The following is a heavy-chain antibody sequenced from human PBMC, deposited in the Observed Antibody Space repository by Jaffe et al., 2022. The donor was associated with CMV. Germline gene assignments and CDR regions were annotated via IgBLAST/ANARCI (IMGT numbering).Heavy chain of an antibody. CDR2: INHSGST. CDR3: ARGPAAEPFDP. CDR1: GGSFSGYY. Sequence: QVQLQQWGAGLLKPSETLSLTCAVYGGSFSGYYWSWIRQPPGKGLEWIGEINHSGSTNYNPSLKSRVTISVDTSKNQFSLKLSSVTAADTAVYYCARGPAAEPFDPWGQGTLVTVSS. D-gene: IGHD6-25*01. J-gene: IGHJ5*02. V-gene: IGHV4-34*01.